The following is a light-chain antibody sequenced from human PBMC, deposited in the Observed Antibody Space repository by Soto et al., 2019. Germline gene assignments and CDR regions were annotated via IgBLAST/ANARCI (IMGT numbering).Light chain of an antibody. CDR1: KSITNNY. J-gene: IGKJ4*01. CDR3: QQFGSLIT. Sequence: DIVLTQSPATLSLSPGERATLSCGASKSITNNYLAWYQQEPGLAPRLLIYDTSKRATGIPDRFSGSGSGTDFTLTISRLEPEDFAAYYCQQFGSLITFGGGTKVEIK. CDR2: DTS. V-gene: IGKV3D-20*01.